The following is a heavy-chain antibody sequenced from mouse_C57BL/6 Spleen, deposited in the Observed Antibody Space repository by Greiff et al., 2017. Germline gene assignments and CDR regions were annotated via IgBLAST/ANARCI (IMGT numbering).Heavy chain of an antibody. D-gene: IGHD1-1*01. CDR2: INPGSGGT. Sequence: VQLQQSGAELVRPGTSVKVSCKASGYAFTNYLIEWVKQRPGQGLEWIGVINPGSGGTNYNEKFKGKATLTADKSSSTAYMQLSSLTSEDSAVYFCATQTTVVAEGYFEVWGTGTTVTVSS. J-gene: IGHJ1*03. CDR3: ATQTTVVAEGYFEV. CDR1: GYAFTNYL. V-gene: IGHV1-54*01.